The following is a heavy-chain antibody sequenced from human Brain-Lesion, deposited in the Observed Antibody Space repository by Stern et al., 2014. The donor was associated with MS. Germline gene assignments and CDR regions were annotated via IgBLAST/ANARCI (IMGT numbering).Heavy chain of an antibody. V-gene: IGHV3-7*01. J-gene: IGHJ6*02. Sequence: EDQLEESGAGLVQPSESLCLTCAASGFTFSTYWMRWVRQAPGKGLGLGANIKLYGSEEYYQDSVKGRFIIPRDNAKRQQFIQMISLRAEDAAVYYCTRYCGDGSCSLPYYYFGFDVWGQGTPVTVSS. CDR1: GFTFSTYW. CDR2: IKLYGSEE. D-gene: IGHD2-15*01. CDR3: TRYCGDGSCSLPYYYFGFDV.